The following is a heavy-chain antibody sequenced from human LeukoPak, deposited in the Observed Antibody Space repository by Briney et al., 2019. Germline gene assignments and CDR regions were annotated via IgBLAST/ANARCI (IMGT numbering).Heavy chain of an antibody. Sequence: SETLSLTCTVSGGSISTYYWSWIRQPPGKGLEWIGYIYYSGTINYTPSLKSRVTISVDTSKNRFSLKLSSVTAADTAVYYCARGPYGWYYFDYWGQGALVTVSS. D-gene: IGHD6-19*01. CDR2: IYYSGTI. CDR1: GGSISTYY. J-gene: IGHJ4*02. CDR3: ARGPYGWYYFDY. V-gene: IGHV4-59*01.